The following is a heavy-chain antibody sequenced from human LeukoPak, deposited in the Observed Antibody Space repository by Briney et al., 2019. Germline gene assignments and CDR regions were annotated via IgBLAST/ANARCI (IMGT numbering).Heavy chain of an antibody. CDR2: IYSDDSA. J-gene: IGHJ3*01. CDR3: PRGEDNNFDAFDV. D-gene: IGHD2/OR15-2a*01. Sequence: GGSLRLSCAASGFIVSTNYMSWVRQAPGKWLEWVSVIYSDDSANYADSVKGRFTISRDNSKNTLYLQMSSLRDDDTAVYYCPRGEDNNFDAFDVWGQGTMVTVSS. V-gene: IGHV3-53*01. CDR1: GFIVSTNY.